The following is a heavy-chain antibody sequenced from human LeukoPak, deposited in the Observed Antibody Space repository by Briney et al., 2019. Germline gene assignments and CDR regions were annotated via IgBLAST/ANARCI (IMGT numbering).Heavy chain of an antibody. CDR2: INHSGGT. V-gene: IGHV4-34*01. Sequence: PESLSLTCAVYGGSFSGYYWSWIRQPPGKGLEWIGEINHSGGTNYNPSLKSRVTIPLDTSKNQFSLKPTSVNAADARVYYCATAPAMAVAVPFDYWGQGTLVTVSS. CDR1: GGSFSGYY. J-gene: IGHJ4*02. CDR3: ATAPAMAVAVPFDY. D-gene: IGHD6-19*01.